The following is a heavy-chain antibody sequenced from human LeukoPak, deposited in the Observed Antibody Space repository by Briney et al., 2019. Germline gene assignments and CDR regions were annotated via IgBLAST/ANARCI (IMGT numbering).Heavy chain of an antibody. Sequence: GGSLRLSCAASGFTLSSYWMHWVRRAPGKWLVWVSRVNSDGTSTTYADSVRGRFTSSRDNAKNTLYLQMNSLRVEDTAVYYCTRDIVATIPTHYYYYGMDLWGQGTTVTVSS. D-gene: IGHD5-12*01. V-gene: IGHV3-74*03. CDR3: TRDIVATIPTHYYYYGMDL. J-gene: IGHJ6*02. CDR1: GFTLSSYW. CDR2: VNSDGTST.